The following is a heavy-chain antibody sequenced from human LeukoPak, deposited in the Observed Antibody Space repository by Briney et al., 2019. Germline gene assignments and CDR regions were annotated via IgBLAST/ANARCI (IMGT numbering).Heavy chain of an antibody. Sequence: ASVKVSCKASGYTFTSYGISWVRQAPGQGLEWMGIINPSGGSTSYAQKFQGRVTMTRDMSTSTVYMELSSLGSEDTAVYYCARDYGSGSSHYYYYMDVWGKGTTVTVSS. J-gene: IGHJ6*03. V-gene: IGHV1-46*01. CDR2: INPSGGST. CDR3: ARDYGSGSSHYYYYMDV. CDR1: GYTFTSYG. D-gene: IGHD3-10*01.